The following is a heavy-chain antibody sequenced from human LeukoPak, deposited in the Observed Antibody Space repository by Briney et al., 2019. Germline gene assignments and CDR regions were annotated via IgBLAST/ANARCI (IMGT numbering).Heavy chain of an antibody. CDR2: ISAYNGNT. Sequence: GASVKVSCKASGYTFTSYGISWVRQAPGQGLERMGWISAYNGNTNYAQKLQGRVTITTDTSTSTAYMELRSLRSDDTAVYYCARSLPDYSNYPSGYWGQGTLVTVSS. CDR1: GYTFTSYG. CDR3: ARSLPDYSNYPSGY. D-gene: IGHD4-11*01. V-gene: IGHV1-18*01. J-gene: IGHJ4*02.